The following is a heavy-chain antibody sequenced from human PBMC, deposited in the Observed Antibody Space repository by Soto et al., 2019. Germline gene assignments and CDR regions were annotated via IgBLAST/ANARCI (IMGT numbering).Heavy chain of an antibody. CDR3: AKGIYDYAVDS. V-gene: IGHV3-23*01. Sequence: EVQLLESGGGLVQPGGSLRLSCAASGFTFSSYAMTWVRQAPGKGLKWVSLISASGGNTYYADSVKGRFTISRDNAKSPLSLQMNSLRAEDTAVYFCAKGIYDYAVDSWGQGTGVTVSS. J-gene: IGHJ4*02. D-gene: IGHD3-16*01. CDR2: ISASGGNT. CDR1: GFTFSSYA.